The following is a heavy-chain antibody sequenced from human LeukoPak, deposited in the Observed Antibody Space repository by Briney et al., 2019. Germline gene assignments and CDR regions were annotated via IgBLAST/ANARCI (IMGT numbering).Heavy chain of an antibody. Sequence: GWCLTLSCVASGFIFSRYSMNWVRQAPGKGREWVSSISSSSRYIYHADSVKGRFTISRENAKNSLYLQMNSLRAEDTAVYYCAGDPATDYYYYMDVWGKGTTVTVSS. J-gene: IGHJ6*03. CDR3: AGDPATDYYYYMDV. D-gene: IGHD2-15*01. CDR1: GFIFSRYS. V-gene: IGHV3-21*01. CDR2: ISSSSRYI.